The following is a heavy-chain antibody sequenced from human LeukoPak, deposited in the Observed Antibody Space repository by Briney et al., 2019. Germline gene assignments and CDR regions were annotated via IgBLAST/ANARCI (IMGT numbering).Heavy chain of an antibody. Sequence: SETLSLTCAVYGGSFSGYYWSWLRQPPGKGLEWIGEINHSGSTNYNPSLKSRVTISVDTSKNQFSLKLSSVTAADTAVYYCARGRVAVAVAEPYNWFDPWGQGTLVTVSS. CDR2: INHSGST. CDR1: GGSFSGYY. V-gene: IGHV4-34*01. J-gene: IGHJ5*02. D-gene: IGHD6-19*01. CDR3: ARGRVAVAVAEPYNWFDP.